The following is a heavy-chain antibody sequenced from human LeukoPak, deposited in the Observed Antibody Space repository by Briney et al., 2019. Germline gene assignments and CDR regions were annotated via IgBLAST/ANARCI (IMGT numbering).Heavy chain of an antibody. J-gene: IGHJ4*02. CDR1: GFTFSSYE. V-gene: IGHV3-23*01. D-gene: IGHD3-10*01. Sequence: PGGSLRLSCAASGFTFSSYEMNWVRQAPGKGLEWVSAISGSGGSTYYADSVKGRFTISRDNSKNTLYLQMNSLRAEDTAVYYCAKTMVRGVITRPFDYWGQGTLVTVSS. CDR2: ISGSGGST. CDR3: AKTMVRGVITRPFDY.